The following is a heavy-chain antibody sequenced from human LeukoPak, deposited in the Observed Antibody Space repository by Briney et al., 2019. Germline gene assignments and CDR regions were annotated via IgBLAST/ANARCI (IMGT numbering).Heavy chain of an antibody. CDR1: AFTFSDYW. D-gene: IGHD3-22*01. V-gene: IGHV3-7*01. CDR2: IKEDGSEK. Sequence: GGSLRLSCAASAFTFSDYWMTWVRQAPGKGLERVANIKEDGSEKYYVDSVKGRFTISRDNAKNSLYLQMSSLRDDDTAVYYCATYDSSDYGSEYFQHWGQGTLVTVSS. CDR3: ATYDSSDYGSEYFQH. J-gene: IGHJ1*01.